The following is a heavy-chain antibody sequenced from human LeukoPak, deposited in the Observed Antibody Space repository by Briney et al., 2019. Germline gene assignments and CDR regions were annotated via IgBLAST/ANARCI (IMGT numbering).Heavy chain of an antibody. CDR3: AREREYYYDSSGYYGYFDL. CDR1: RGSISSGSYY. J-gene: IGHJ2*01. CDR2: IYTSGST. D-gene: IGHD3-22*01. V-gene: IGHV4-61*02. Sequence: PSQTLSLTCTVSRGSISSGSYYWSWIRQPAGKGLGWIGRIYTSGSTNYSPSLKSRVTISVDTSKNQFSLKLSSVTAADTAVYYCAREREYYYDSSGYYGYFDLWGRGTLVTVSS.